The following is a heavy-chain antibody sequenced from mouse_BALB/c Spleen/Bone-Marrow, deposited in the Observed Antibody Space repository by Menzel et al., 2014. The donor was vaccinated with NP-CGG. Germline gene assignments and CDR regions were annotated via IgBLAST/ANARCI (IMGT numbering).Heavy chain of an antibody. V-gene: IGHV14-3*02. Sequence: EVQLQQSGAELVKPGASVKLSCTAFGFNIKDTYMHWVKQRPEQGLEWIGRIDPANGNTKYDPKFQGKATITADTSSNASYLQLSSLTTDDTSVYYCANCIPQTQFAYWGQGTPVTVSA. CDR3: ANCIPQTQFAY. CDR2: IDPANGNT. CDR1: GFNIKDTY. J-gene: IGHJ3*01.